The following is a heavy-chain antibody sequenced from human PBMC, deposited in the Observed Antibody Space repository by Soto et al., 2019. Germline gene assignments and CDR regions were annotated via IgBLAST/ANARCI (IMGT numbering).Heavy chain of an antibody. Sequence: GASVKVSCKASGYTFTGYYMHWVRQAPGQGLEWMGWINPNSGGTNYAQKFQGRVTMTRDTSTSTVYMELSSLRSEDTAVYYCATREAFDIWGQGTMVTVSS. V-gene: IGHV1-2*02. CDR1: GYTFTGYY. J-gene: IGHJ3*02. CDR2: INPNSGGT. D-gene: IGHD1-26*01. CDR3: ATREAFDI.